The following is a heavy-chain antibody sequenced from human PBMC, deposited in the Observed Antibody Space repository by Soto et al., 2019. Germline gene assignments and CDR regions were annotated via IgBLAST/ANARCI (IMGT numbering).Heavy chain of an antibody. CDR2: TYHGGST. CDR3: ARVGPWVPYYYDSSPYTFENWFDP. J-gene: IGHJ5*02. D-gene: IGHD3-22*01. V-gene: IGHV4-38-2*01. Sequence: PSETLSLTCAVSGYSISSGYYWGWLRQPPGKGLEWIGSTYHGGSTYYNPSLNSRVTLSIDMTNNHVSLILNSVTAADTAVYYCARVGPWVPYYYDSSPYTFENWFDPWGQGTLVTV. CDR1: GYSISSGYY.